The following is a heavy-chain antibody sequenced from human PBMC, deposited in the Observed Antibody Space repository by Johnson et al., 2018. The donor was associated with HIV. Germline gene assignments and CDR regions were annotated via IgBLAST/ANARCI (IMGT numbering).Heavy chain of an antibody. CDR3: GRPNNWGSSSDAFDI. Sequence: QVQLVESGGGVVQPGRSLRLSCVVSGFTFSSYGMHWVRQAPGQGLEWVAVIWYDGRIKYYENSVKCRFTISRDNSKNTLYLQINSLRAEDTAVYYCGRPNNWGSSSDAFDIWGQGTMVTVSS. CDR1: GFTFSSYG. CDR2: IWYDGRIK. V-gene: IGHV3-33*01. J-gene: IGHJ3*02. D-gene: IGHD7-27*01.